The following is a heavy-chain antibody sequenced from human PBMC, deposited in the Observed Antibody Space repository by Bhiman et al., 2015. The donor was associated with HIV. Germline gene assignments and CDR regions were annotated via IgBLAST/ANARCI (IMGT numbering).Heavy chain of an antibody. CDR2: ISWNSGTI. D-gene: IGHD6-19*01. J-gene: IGHJ4*02. Sequence: EVQLVESGGGLVQPGRSLRLSCAASGFTFDDYGMHWVRQAPGKGLEWVSGISWNSGTIGYADSVKGRFTISRDNAKNSLYLQMNSLRAEDTALYYCTLGGQWLSPFFDYWGQGTRVTVSS. CDR3: TLGGQWLSPFFDY. V-gene: IGHV3-9*01. CDR1: GFTFDDYG.